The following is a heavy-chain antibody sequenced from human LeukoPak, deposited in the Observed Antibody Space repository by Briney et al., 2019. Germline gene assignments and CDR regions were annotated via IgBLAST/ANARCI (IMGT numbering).Heavy chain of an antibody. Sequence: GASVKLSCKASGYTFSGSYMHWVRQAPGQGLEWMGWINPTSGVTKYAGKFQGRATMTRDTSINTAYMEMSGLRSDDTAVYYCARDMYSGTYGHWGQGTLVTVSS. V-gene: IGHV1-2*02. J-gene: IGHJ4*02. CDR2: INPTSGVT. D-gene: IGHD1-26*01. CDR3: ARDMYSGTYGH. CDR1: GYTFSGSY.